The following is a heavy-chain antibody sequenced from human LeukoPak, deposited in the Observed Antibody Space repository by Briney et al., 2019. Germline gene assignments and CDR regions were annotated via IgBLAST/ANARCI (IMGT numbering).Heavy chain of an antibody. CDR2: IRYDGNNK. CDR1: GFTFSTYG. J-gene: IGHJ6*03. Sequence: GGSLRLSCAASGFTFSTYGMHWVRQAPGKGLEWVAFIRYDGNNKYYADSVRGRFTISRDNSKNTLYLQMNSLRAEDTAVYYCARVKYAAVPYSYYMDVWGKGTTVTVSS. V-gene: IGHV3-30*02. D-gene: IGHD2-2*01. CDR3: ARVKYAAVPYSYYMDV.